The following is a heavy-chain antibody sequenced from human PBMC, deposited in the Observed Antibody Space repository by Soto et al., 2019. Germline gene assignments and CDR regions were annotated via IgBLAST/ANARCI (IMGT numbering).Heavy chain of an antibody. D-gene: IGHD6-13*01. J-gene: IGHJ6*02. CDR1: GGTFSSYA. V-gene: IGHV1-69*01. CDR3: ATSSSWYKYYYYYYGMDV. CDR2: IIPIFGTA. Sequence: QVQLVQSGAEVKKPGSSVKVSCTASGGTFSSYAISWVRQAPGQGLEWMGGIIPIFGTANYAQKFQGRVTITADESTSTAYMELSSLRSEDTAVYYCATSSSWYKYYYYYYGMDVWGHGTTVTVSS.